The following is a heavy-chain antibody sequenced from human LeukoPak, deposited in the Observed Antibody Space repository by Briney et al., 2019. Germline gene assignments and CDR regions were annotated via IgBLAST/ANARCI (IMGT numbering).Heavy chain of an antibody. CDR2: TCYSGST. J-gene: IGHJ4*02. D-gene: IGHD3-10*01. CDR1: GGSISSYY. V-gene: IGHV4-59*01. Sequence: PLETLSLTRTVSGGSISSYYWSWMRQPPGKGLGWSGYTCYSGSTNYNPSLKSRVTISVGTSKNQFSLKLSSVTAADTAVDYCAREASSGSYQYYFDYWGQGTLVTVSS. CDR3: AREASSGSYQYYFDY.